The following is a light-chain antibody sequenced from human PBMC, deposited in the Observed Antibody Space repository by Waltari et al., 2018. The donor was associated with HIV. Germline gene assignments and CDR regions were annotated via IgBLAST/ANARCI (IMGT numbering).Light chain of an antibody. V-gene: IGKV3-20*01. CDR1: QSVSIDS. CDR3: QHYDDSPQKFT. CDR2: YAS. J-gene: IGKJ3*01. Sequence: EIVLTQSPGTLSLSPGERATLSCRTSQSVSIDSLTWYQQKPGQAPRLLIYYASSRATGIPDRFTGSGSETDFTLTISRLEPEDFAVYYCQHYDDSPQKFTFGPGTKVDMK.